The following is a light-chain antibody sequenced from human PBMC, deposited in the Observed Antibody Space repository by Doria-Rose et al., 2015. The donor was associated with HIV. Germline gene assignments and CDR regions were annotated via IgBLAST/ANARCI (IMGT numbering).Light chain of an antibody. J-gene: IGLJ2*01. CDR3: ATWDSSLSAGV. CDR2: DDD. V-gene: IGLV1-51*01. Sequence: QSVLTQPPSVSAAPGQKVTISCSGSSSNIGDSHVSWYQQLPGTAPKLLIYDDDRRPSGIPDRFSGSKSGTSATLGITGLQTGDEADYFCATWDSSLSAGVFGGGTRLTVL. CDR1: SSNIGDSH.